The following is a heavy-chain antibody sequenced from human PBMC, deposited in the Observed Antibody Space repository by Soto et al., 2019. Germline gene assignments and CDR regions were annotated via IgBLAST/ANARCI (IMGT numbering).Heavy chain of an antibody. J-gene: IGHJ4*02. D-gene: IGHD3-10*01. CDR1: GFTFSSYA. CDR3: AKDGGVSVLLWFGELNN. CDR2: ISGSGGST. Sequence: EVQLLESGGGLVQPGGSLRLSCAASGFTFSSYAMSWVRQAPGKGLEWVSAISGSGGSTYYADSVKGRFTISRDNSKNTLYLQMNSLRAEDTAVYYCAKDGGVSVLLWFGELNNWGQGTLVTVSS. V-gene: IGHV3-23*01.